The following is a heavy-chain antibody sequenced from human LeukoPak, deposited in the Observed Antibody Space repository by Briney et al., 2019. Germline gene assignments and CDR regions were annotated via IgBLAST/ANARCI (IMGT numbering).Heavy chain of an antibody. Sequence: GGSLRLSCAASGFTFSSYGMHWVRQAPGKGLEWVAVIWYDGSNKYYADSVKGRFTISRDNSKNTLYLQMNSLRAEDTAVYYCAREIGYSGYPALDYWGQGTLVTVSS. CDR3: AREIGYSGYPALDY. CDR2: IWYDGSNK. V-gene: IGHV3-33*01. CDR1: GFTFSSYG. D-gene: IGHD5-12*01. J-gene: IGHJ4*02.